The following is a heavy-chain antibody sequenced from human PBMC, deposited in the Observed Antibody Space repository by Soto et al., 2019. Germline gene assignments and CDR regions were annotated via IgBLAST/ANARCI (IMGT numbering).Heavy chain of an antibody. D-gene: IGHD4-17*01. CDR3: ARESYGDYVNTAFNI. Sequence: GGSLRLSCAASGFTFSSYSMNWVRQAPGKGLEWVSYISSSSGTIYYADSVKGRFTISRDNAKNSLYLQMNSLRAEDTAVYYWARESYGDYVNTAFNIGGRGTMVTV. CDR2: ISSSSGTI. CDR1: GFTFSSYS. J-gene: IGHJ3*02. V-gene: IGHV3-48*01.